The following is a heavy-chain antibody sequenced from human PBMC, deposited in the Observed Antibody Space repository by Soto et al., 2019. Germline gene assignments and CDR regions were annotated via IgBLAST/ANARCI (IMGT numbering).Heavy chain of an antibody. Sequence: QVQLQEPGPGLVKPSQTLSLSCSLSNDSMNNTGFYWNWIRHHPGKGLEWCGYVYHRGSSSYNPSLSSRATVSMDTSKKQFSWRLTSVTAADTAVYYYARSTVKVVCDVWGQGTLVTVSS. V-gene: IGHV4-31*03. CDR2: VYHRGSS. D-gene: IGHD3-16*01. J-gene: IGHJ1*01. CDR3: ARSTVKVVCDV. CDR1: NDSMNNTGFY.